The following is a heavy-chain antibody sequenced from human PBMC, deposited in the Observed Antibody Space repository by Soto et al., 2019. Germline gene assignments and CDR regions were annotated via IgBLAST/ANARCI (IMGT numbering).Heavy chain of an antibody. CDR2: IRGSGGAT. J-gene: IGHJ4*02. D-gene: IGHD6-13*01. V-gene: IGHV3-23*01. CDR3: AKEMAAAGGFDY. Sequence: GGSLRLSCAASGFTFSSYAMSWVRQAPGKGLEWVSTIRGSGGATYYADSVKGRFTISRDNSKNTLYVQMNSLRAEDTAVYYCAKEMAAAGGFDYWGQGTLVTVSS. CDR1: GFTFSSYA.